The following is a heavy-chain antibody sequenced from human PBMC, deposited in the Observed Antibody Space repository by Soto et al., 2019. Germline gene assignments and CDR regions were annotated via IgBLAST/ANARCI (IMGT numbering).Heavy chain of an antibody. CDR1: GFSLSTSQVG. D-gene: IGHD1-26*01. CDR2: VYWNADK. J-gene: IGHJ4*02. Sequence: SGPTLVNPTQPLTLTCNFSGFSLSTSQVGVGWIRQPPVKDLEWLAHVYWNADKYYSLSLKGRLTISKDTYKSQVVLTMTNMDPVDTATYYCALLNTSGYYFDYWGQGALVTVSS. CDR3: ALLNTSGYYFDY. V-gene: IGHV2-5*01.